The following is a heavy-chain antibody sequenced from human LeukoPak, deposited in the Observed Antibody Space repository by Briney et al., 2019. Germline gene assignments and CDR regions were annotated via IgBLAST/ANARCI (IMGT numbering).Heavy chain of an antibody. CDR1: GFTFSSYG. Sequence: GGSLRLSCAASGFTFSSYGMHWVRQAPGKGLEWVSVISGSGGTTYYADSVKGRFTISRDSSKNTLYLQMNSLRAEDTAVYYCAKVSGGGLYYDGMDVWGQGTAVTVSS. CDR3: AKVSGGGLYYDGMDV. CDR2: ISGSGGTT. J-gene: IGHJ6*02. D-gene: IGHD1-14*01. V-gene: IGHV3-23*01.